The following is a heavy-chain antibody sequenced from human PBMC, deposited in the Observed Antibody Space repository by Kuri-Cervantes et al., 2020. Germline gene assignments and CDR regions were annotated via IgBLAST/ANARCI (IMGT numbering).Heavy chain of an antibody. D-gene: IGHD3-3*01. Sequence: ASVKVSCKVSGYTFTSYGLSWVRQAPGQGLEWMGWISTYNGDTNYAQKFQGRLTMTTDTSTSTVYMELSSLRSEDTAVYYCARDAFLFGVSYWGQGTLVTVSS. CDR1: GYTFTSYG. CDR2: ISTYNGDT. CDR3: ARDAFLFGVSY. J-gene: IGHJ4*02. V-gene: IGHV1-18*01.